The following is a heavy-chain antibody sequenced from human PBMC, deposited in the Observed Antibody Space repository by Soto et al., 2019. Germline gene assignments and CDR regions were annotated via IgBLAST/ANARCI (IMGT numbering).Heavy chain of an antibody. J-gene: IGHJ6*04. Sequence: SGPTLVNPTHTLTVTCSFTGFSLSSSGAGVGWFRQSPGKALEWLALIYWNDEIRYSPSLASRLTITKDTSKDQVVLTLTNLGPVDTATYYCSHLDLRGFSDYTHGWDVWVKGTTVTVSS. CDR3: SHLDLRGFSDYTHGWDV. CDR1: GFSLSSSGAG. V-gene: IGHV2-5*01. D-gene: IGHD4-17*01. CDR2: IYWNDEI.